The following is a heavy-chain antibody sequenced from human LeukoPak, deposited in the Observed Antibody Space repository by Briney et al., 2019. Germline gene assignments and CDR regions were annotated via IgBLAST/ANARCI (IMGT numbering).Heavy chain of an antibody. D-gene: IGHD2-8*01. V-gene: IGHV3-23*01. CDR3: AKFCGDCTHGLCYCFDY. Sequence: PGGSLRLSCAASGFTFSSYAMTWVRQAPGKGLEWVSAISGSGGITYYADSVKGRFTISRDNSKNTLYLQMNSLRAEDTAVYLCAKFCGDCTHGLCYCFDYWGQGTLVTVSS. CDR1: GFTFSSYA. CDR2: ISGSGGIT. J-gene: IGHJ4*02.